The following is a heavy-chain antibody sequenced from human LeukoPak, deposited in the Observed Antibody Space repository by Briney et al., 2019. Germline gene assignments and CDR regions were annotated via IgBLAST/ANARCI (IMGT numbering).Heavy chain of an antibody. Sequence: GGSLRLSCAASGFTFSNFWMSWVRQAPGKGLEWVSFITPNADRTSYADSVEGRFTISRDNPRNALYMQMNSLRDEDTALYYCAIMHGYYDGSGYWVQWGQGTLVTVSS. D-gene: IGHD3-22*01. CDR1: GFTFSNFW. V-gene: IGHV3-23*01. CDR2: ITPNADRT. J-gene: IGHJ1*01. CDR3: AIMHGYYDGSGYWVQ.